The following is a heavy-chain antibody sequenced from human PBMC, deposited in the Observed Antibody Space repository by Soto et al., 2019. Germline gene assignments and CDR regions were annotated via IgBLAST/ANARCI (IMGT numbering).Heavy chain of an antibody. V-gene: IGHV4-34*01. Sequence: ASETLSLTCAVYGGSFSGYYWSWIRQPPGKGLEWIGEINHSGSTNYNPSLKSRVTISVDTSKNQFSLKLSSVTAADTAVYYCAREGIVVVPAAMPFDYWGQGTLVTVS. CDR3: AREGIVVVPAAMPFDY. J-gene: IGHJ4*02. D-gene: IGHD2-2*01. CDR2: INHSGST. CDR1: GGSFSGYY.